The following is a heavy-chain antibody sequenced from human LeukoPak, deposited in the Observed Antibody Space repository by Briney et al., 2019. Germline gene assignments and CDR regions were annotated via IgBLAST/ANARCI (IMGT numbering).Heavy chain of an antibody. J-gene: IGHJ4*02. V-gene: IGHV3-64*01. CDR3: ARDSLSGYDSSGYYLDY. CDR1: GFTFSSYA. CDR2: ISSNGGST. D-gene: IGHD3-22*01. Sequence: GGSLRLSCAASGFTFSSYAMHWVRQAPGKGLEYVSAISSNGGSTYYANSVKGRFTISRDNSKNTLYLQMGSLRAEDMAVYYCARDSLSGYDSSGYYLDYWGQGTLVTVSS.